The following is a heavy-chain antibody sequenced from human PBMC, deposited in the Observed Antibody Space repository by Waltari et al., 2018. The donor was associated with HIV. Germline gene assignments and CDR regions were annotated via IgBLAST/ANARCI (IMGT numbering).Heavy chain of an antibody. CDR2: MNEGVSRI. J-gene: IGHJ4*02. V-gene: IGHV3-74*01. Sequence: EVQLVQSGGGLIKPGGSLRLSCAASGFSVTSYWMHWVRQTPGKGLVWVSRMNEGVSRIDYADSVRGRFTISRDSATNTLSLQMNSLTEEDTAGYYCSRDTFGPYDFWGQGTLVTVSS. D-gene: IGHD3-10*01. CDR1: GFSVTSYW. CDR3: SRDTFGPYDF.